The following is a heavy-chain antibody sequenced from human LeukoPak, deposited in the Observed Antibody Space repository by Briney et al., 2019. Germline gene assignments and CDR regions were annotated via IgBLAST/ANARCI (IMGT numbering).Heavy chain of an antibody. CDR3: ARMMGTIHSHVDY. CDR1: GYTFNGFY. J-gene: IGHJ4*02. CDR2: INPNSGGT. Sequence: ASVKVSCKASGYTFNGFYLHWVRQAPGQGLEWMGWINPNSGGTNYVQKFQGRVTMTRDTSISTAYTELNRLRSDDTAVYYCARMMGTIHSHVDYWGQGTLVTV. V-gene: IGHV1-2*02. D-gene: IGHD5-24*01.